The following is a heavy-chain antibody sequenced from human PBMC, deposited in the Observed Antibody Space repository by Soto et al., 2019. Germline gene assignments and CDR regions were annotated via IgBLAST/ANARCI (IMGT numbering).Heavy chain of an antibody. D-gene: IGHD3-16*01. J-gene: IGHJ6*02. CDR2: ISYNGNT. V-gene: IGHV4-59*01. CDR1: GGSISSND. CDR3: ARVSYHYVWGSSTGMDV. Sequence: QVQLQESGPGLVKPAETLSLTCSVSGGSISSNDWSWIRQPPGKGLEYIGDISYNGNTNYKPSLKSRVTISVDTSKNQFSLKMSSVTAADTAVYYCARVSYHYVWGSSTGMDVWGQGTTVTVSS.